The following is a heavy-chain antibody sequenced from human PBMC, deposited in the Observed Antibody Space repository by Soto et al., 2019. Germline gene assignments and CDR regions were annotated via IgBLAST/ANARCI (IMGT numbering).Heavy chain of an antibody. CDR1: GGSFSGYY. CDR3: ERLKVPVYDILSGYDY. Sequence: SETLSLTCAVYGGSFSGYYWSWIRQHPGKGLEWIGEINHSGSTNYNPSLKSRVTISVETSKNQFSLKLSSVSAADTAVYYWERLKVPVYDILSGYDYWGQGTLVTVSS. J-gene: IGHJ4*02. CDR2: INHSGST. V-gene: IGHV4-34*01. D-gene: IGHD3-9*01.